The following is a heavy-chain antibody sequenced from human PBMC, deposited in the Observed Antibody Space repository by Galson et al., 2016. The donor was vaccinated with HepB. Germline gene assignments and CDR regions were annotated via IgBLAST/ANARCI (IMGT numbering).Heavy chain of an antibody. Sequence: ETLSLTCAVSGGSISSSNWWSWVRQPPGKGLEWIGEIYHSGSTNYNPSLKSRVTISIDNSKHQFSLKLNSVTAADTAVYSWERRGGRFLQWPHGFDIWGQGTMVTVSS. CDR2: IYHSGST. CDR3: ERRGGRFLQWPHGFDI. D-gene: IGHD3-3*01. J-gene: IGHJ3*02. CDR1: GGSISSSNW. V-gene: IGHV4-4*01.